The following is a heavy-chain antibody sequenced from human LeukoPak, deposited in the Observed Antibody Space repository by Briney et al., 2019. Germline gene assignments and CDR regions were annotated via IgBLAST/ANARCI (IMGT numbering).Heavy chain of an antibody. D-gene: IGHD2-21*01. Sequence: GGSLRLSCTASGFTFSNFWMGWVRQAPGKGLEWVANIKQDETEKFYLGSVKGRFTISRDNSKNTVFLQMNSLRVEDTAVYYCARELSQIVWGGLDYGGQGTLVSVSS. CDR1: GFTFSNFW. CDR3: ARELSQIVWGGLDY. CDR2: IKQDETEK. V-gene: IGHV3-7*01. J-gene: IGHJ4*02.